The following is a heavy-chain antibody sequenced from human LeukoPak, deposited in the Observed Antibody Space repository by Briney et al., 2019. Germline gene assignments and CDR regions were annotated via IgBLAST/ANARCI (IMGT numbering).Heavy chain of an antibody. CDR1: GFTFTDYY. CDR2: ISNAGQTI. J-gene: IGHJ4*02. Sequence: GGSLRLSCTASGFTFTDYYMNWIRQAPGKGLEWLSYISNAGQTISYADSVRGRFTVSRDKNSLYLQMNSLRAEDTAVYFCARGSYSGTYWGQGTLVTVS. D-gene: IGHD1-26*01. CDR3: ARGSYSGTY. V-gene: IGHV3-11*01.